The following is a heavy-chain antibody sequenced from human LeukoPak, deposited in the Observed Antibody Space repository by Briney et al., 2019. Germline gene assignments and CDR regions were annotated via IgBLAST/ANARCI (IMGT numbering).Heavy chain of an antibody. J-gene: IGHJ4*02. CDR2: INHSGST. Sequence: SETLSLTCAVYGGSFSGYYWSWIRQPPGKGLEWIGEINHSGSTNYNPSLKSRVTISVDTSKNQFSLKLSSVTAADTAVYYCARVIEHRQWIQLWSLYYFDYWGQGTLVTVSS. D-gene: IGHD5-18*01. CDR3: ARVIEHRQWIQLWSLYYFDY. V-gene: IGHV4-34*01. CDR1: GGSFSGYY.